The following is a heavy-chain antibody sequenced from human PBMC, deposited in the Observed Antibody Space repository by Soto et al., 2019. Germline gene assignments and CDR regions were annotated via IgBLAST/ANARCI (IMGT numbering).Heavy chain of an antibody. J-gene: IGHJ4*02. CDR2: ISSSSSTI. Sequence: VQLVESGGGLVQPGGSLRLSCAASGFTFSDYALNWVRQAPGEGLEWISYISSSSSTIYFADSLKGRFTISRDNAKNSLYLQMNSLRDEDTAVYYCASTLQYCTSTSCYPWGSFDYWGQGTLVTVSS. D-gene: IGHD2-2*01. CDR3: ASTLQYCTSTSCYPWGSFDY. V-gene: IGHV3-48*02. CDR1: GFTFSDYA.